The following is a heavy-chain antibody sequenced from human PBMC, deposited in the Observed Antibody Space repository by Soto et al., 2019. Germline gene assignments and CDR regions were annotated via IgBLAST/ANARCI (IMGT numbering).Heavy chain of an antibody. CDR3: AREDFEGADRGHAFDI. CDR2: IIPIFGTA. Sequence: QVQLVQSGAEVKKPGSSVKVSCKASGGTFSSYAISWVRQAPGQGLEWMGGIIPIFGTANYAQKFQGRVTITADKSTSTDYMELSSLRSEDTAVYYCAREDFEGADRGHAFDIWGQGTMVTVSS. V-gene: IGHV1-69*06. J-gene: IGHJ3*02. D-gene: IGHD3-9*01. CDR1: GGTFSSYA.